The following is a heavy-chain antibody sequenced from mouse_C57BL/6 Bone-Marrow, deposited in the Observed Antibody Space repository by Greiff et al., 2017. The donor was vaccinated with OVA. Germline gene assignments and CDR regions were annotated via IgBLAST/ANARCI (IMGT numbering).Heavy chain of an antibody. CDR1: GYTFTSYW. D-gene: IGHD3-2*01. Sequence: QVQLQQPGAELVRPGSSVKLSCKASGYTFTSYWMDWVKQRPGQGLEWIGNIYPSDSETHYNQKFKDKATLTVDKSSSTAYMQLSSLTSEDSAVYYCARGRHGAMDYWGQGTSVTVSS. V-gene: IGHV1-61*01. CDR2: IYPSDSET. J-gene: IGHJ4*01. CDR3: ARGRHGAMDY.